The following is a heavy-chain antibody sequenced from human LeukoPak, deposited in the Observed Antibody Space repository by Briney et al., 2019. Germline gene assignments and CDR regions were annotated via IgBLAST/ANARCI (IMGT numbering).Heavy chain of an antibody. CDR1: GGSISSYY. D-gene: IGHD2-2*02. V-gene: IGHV4-59*01. J-gene: IGHJ6*03. Sequence: SETLSLTCTVSGGSISSYYWSWIRQPPGKGLEWIGYIYYSGNTNYNPSLKSRVTISVDTSKNQFSLKLSSVTAADTAVYYCARIPAAINYYSYYMDVWGKGTTVTVSS. CDR3: ARIPAAINYYSYYMDV. CDR2: IYYSGNT.